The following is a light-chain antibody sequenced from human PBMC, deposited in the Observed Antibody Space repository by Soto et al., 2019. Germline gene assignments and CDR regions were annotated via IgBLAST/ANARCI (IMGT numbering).Light chain of an antibody. V-gene: IGKV3-11*01. CDR3: QQRVSGPPT. Sequence: EIGLTQSPATLSLSPGDRATLSCRASQSVSRYLAWYQQKPGQAPRLLIHDTSTRATGVPDTFSGSGSGTEFTLTISSLEPEDSAMYYCQQRVSGPPTFGGGTHVEIK. CDR1: QSVSRY. J-gene: IGKJ4*01. CDR2: DTS.